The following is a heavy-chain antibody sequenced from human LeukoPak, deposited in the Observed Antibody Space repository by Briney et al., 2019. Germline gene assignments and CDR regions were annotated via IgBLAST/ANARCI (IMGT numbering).Heavy chain of an antibody. V-gene: IGHV3-7*01. CDR3: AREGYCSGGICSYDN. CDR2: IKQDGSGK. D-gene: IGHD2-15*01. Sequence: GGSLRLSCAASGFTFSNYWMNWVRQAPGKGLEWVARIKQDGSGKYYVESVKGRFTISRDNAKKSVYLQMDSLRAEDTAVYYCAREGYCSGGICSYDNWGQGTLVTVSS. CDR1: GFTFSNYW. J-gene: IGHJ4*02.